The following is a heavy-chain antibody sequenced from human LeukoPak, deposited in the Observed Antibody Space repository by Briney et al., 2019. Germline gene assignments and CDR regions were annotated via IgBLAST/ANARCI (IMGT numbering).Heavy chain of an antibody. CDR3: ARGAVNITIFGVVIIPEYHFDY. V-gene: IGHV4-34*01. D-gene: IGHD3-3*01. CDR1: GGSFSGYY. J-gene: IGHJ4*02. CDR2: INHSGSI. Sequence: SETLSLTCAVYGGSFSGYYWSWIRQPPGKGLEWIGEINHSGSINYNLSLKSRVTISVDTSKNQFSLKLSSVTAADTAVYYCARGAVNITIFGVVIIPEYHFDYWGQGTLVTVSS.